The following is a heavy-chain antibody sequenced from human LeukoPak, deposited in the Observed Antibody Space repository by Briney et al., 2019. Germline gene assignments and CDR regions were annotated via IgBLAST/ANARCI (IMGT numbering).Heavy chain of an antibody. D-gene: IGHD5-12*01. V-gene: IGHV3-23*01. CDR1: GFTFNSYA. CDR3: VRDGGVSGYDLLDY. Sequence: PGGSLRLSCAASGFTFNSYAMYWVRQAPGKGLEWVSGIFGSGGSAHYADSVKGRFTISRDNSKNTVYLQMNSLRAEDTAVYYCVRDGGVSGYDLLDYWGQGTLVTVSS. J-gene: IGHJ4*02. CDR2: IFGSGGSA.